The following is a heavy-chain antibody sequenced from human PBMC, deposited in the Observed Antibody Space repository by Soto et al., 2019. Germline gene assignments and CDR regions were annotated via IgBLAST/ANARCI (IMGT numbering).Heavy chain of an antibody. CDR3: ARGAFLGYCSGGSCYRFRYYYYGMDV. CDR1: GFTFSSYG. D-gene: IGHD2-15*01. Sequence: QVQLVESGGGVVQPGRSLRLSCAASGFTFSSYGMHWVRQAPSKGLEWVAVIWYDGSNKYYADSVKGRFTISRDNSKNTLYLQMNSLRAEDTAVYYCARGAFLGYCSGGSCYRFRYYYYGMDVWGQGTTVTVSS. CDR2: IWYDGSNK. J-gene: IGHJ6*02. V-gene: IGHV3-33*01.